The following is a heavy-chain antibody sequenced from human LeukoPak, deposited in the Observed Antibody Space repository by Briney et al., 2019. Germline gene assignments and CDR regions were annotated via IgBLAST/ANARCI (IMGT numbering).Heavy chain of an antibody. V-gene: IGHV3-73*01. Sequence: GGSLRLSCAASGFTFSGSAMHWVRQASGKGLEWVGRIRSKANSYATAYAASVKGRFNISRDDSKNTAYLQMNSLKTEDTAVYYCTSLCTSCYYYDAFDIWGQETMVTVSS. D-gene: IGHD2-2*01. CDR3: TSLCTSCYYYDAFDI. J-gene: IGHJ3*02. CDR1: GFTFSGSA. CDR2: IRSKANSYAT.